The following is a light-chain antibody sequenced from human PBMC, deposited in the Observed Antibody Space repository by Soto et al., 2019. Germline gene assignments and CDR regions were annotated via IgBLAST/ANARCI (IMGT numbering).Light chain of an antibody. J-gene: IGLJ1*01. CDR2: AVS. CDR3: SSYTTSSTLLYV. Sequence: QSALTQPASVSGSPGQSITISCTGTSSDVGGCNYVSWYQQHPGKAPKLMIYAVSNRPSGVSTRFSGSKSGNTASLTISGLQAEDEADYHCSSYTTSSTLLYVFGTGTKLTVL. V-gene: IGLV2-14*01. CDR1: SSDVGGCNY.